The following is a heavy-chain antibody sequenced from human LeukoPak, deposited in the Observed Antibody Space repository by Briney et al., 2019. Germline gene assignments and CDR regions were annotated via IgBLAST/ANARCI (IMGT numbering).Heavy chain of an antibody. CDR1: GGSISSYY. J-gene: IGHJ4*02. CDR2: IYYSGTT. V-gene: IGHV4-59*12. Sequence: PSETLSLTCTVSGGSISSYYWSWIRQFPGKGLEWIGFIYYSGTTNYNPSLKSRVTVSVDTSKNQFSLKLSSVTAADTAIYYCARDVDYWGQGTLVTVSS. CDR3: ARDVDY.